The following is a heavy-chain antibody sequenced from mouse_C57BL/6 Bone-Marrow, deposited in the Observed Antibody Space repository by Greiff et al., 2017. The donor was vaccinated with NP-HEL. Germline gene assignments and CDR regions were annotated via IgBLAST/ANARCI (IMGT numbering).Heavy chain of an antibody. CDR1: GYAFTNYL. J-gene: IGHJ2*01. CDR2: INPGSGGT. D-gene: IGHD1-1*01. Sequence: EQRKQVGAELVRPGTSVKVSCKASGYAFTNYLIEWVKQRPGQGLEWIGVINPGSGGTNYNEKFKGKATPTAAKSSCTAYMQLSSLTSEDSAIYLCVRSDYYYGSSYCIDYWSQGTTHTVSS. CDR3: VRSDYYYGSSYCIDY. V-gene: IGHV1-54*01.